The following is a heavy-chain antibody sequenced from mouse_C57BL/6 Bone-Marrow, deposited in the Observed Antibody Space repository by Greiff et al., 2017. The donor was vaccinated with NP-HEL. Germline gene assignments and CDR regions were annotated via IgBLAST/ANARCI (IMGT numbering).Heavy chain of an antibody. CDR1: GYTFTDYN. D-gene: IGHD3-2*02. CDR3: ARQADWFAY. V-gene: IGHV1-18*01. CDR2: INPNNGGT. Sequence: VQLQQSGPELVKPGASVKIPCKASGYTFTDYNMDWVKQSHGKSLEWIGDINPNNGGTIYNQKFKGKATLTVDKSSSTAYMELRSLTSEDTAVYYCARQADWFAYWGQGTLVTVSA. J-gene: IGHJ3*01.